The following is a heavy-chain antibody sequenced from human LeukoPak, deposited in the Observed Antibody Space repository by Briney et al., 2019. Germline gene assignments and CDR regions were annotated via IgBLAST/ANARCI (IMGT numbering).Heavy chain of an antibody. Sequence: PSETLSLTCTVSGGSISSHYWSWIRQPPGKGLEWIGYIYYSGSTNYNPSLKSRVTISVDTSKNQFSLNLSSVTAADTAVYYCARGSHRDGDFGCWFDPWGQGTLVTVSS. D-gene: IGHD4-17*01. J-gene: IGHJ5*02. CDR2: IYYSGST. CDR3: ARGSHRDGDFGCWFDP. V-gene: IGHV4-59*08. CDR1: GGSISSHY.